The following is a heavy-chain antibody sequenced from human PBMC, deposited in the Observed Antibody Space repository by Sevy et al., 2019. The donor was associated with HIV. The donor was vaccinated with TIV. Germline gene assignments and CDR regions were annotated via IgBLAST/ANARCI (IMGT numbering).Heavy chain of an antibody. V-gene: IGHV4-34*01. CDR2: INHSGST. D-gene: IGHD3-10*01. Sequence: SETLSLTCAVYGGSFSGYYWSWIRQPPGKGLEWIGEINHSGSTNYNPSLKSRVTISVDTSKNRFSLKLSSVTAADTAVYYCARESSGSGSYPWGQGTLVTVSS. CDR1: GGSFSGYY. CDR3: ARESSGSGSYP. J-gene: IGHJ4*02.